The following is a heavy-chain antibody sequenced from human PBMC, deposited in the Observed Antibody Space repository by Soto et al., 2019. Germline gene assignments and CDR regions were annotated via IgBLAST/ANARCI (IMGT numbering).Heavy chain of an antibody. CDR2: ISYDGSNK. CDR1: GFTFSSYA. V-gene: IGHV3-30-3*01. Sequence: AGGSLRLSCAASGFTFSSYAMHWVRQAPGKGLEWVAVISYDGSNKYYADSVKGRFTISRDNSKNTLYLQMNSLRAEDTAVYYCARAITFGGVIVYFDYWGQGTLVTVSS. J-gene: IGHJ4*02. CDR3: ARAITFGGVIVYFDY. D-gene: IGHD3-16*02.